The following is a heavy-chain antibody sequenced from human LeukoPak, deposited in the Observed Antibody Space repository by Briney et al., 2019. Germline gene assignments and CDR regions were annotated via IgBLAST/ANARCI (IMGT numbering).Heavy chain of an antibody. CDR2: ISGSGGST. CDR3: AKAVYSSLHAPFDY. Sequence: GGSLRLSCAASGFTFSSYAMSWVRQAPGKGLEWVSAISGSGGSTYYADSVKGRFTISRDNSKNTLYLQMNSLRAEDTAAYYCAKAVYSSLHAPFDYWGQGTLVTVSS. V-gene: IGHV3-23*01. D-gene: IGHD6-6*01. CDR1: GFTFSSYA. J-gene: IGHJ4*02.